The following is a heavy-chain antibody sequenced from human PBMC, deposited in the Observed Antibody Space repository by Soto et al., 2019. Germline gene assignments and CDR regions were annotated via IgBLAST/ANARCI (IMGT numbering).Heavy chain of an antibody. CDR3: ARDVGDYVWGSYRSSNGMDV. V-gene: IGHV4-39*07. J-gene: IGHJ6*02. CDR2: IYYSGST. CDR1: GGSISSSSYY. Sequence: SETLSLTCTVSGGSISSSSYYWGWIRQPPGKGLEWIGSIYYSGSTYYNPSLKSRVTISVDKSKNQFSLKLSSVTAADTAVYYCARDVGDYVWGSYRSSNGMDVWGQGTTVTVSS. D-gene: IGHD3-16*02.